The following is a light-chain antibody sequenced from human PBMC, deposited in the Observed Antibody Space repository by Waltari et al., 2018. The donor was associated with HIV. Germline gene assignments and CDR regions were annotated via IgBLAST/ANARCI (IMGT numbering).Light chain of an antibody. V-gene: IGKV3-15*01. Sequence: ELVMTQSPATLSVSPGERATLSCRASQSISSNLAWYQQKPGQVPRLLIYGASTRATGIPAPSGSGSGTEFTLTISSLQSEDFAVYYCQQYNAWPLFGQGTKLEIK. CDR3: QQYNAWPL. CDR2: GAS. J-gene: IGKJ2*01. CDR1: QSISSN.